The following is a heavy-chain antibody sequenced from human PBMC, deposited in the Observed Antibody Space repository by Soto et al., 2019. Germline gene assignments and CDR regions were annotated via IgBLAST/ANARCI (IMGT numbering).Heavy chain of an antibody. CDR1: GFTFDDYA. V-gene: IGHV3-9*01. J-gene: IGHJ3*02. D-gene: IGHD6-19*01. Sequence: EVQLVESGGGLVQPGRSLRLSCAASGFTFDDYAMHWVRQAPGKGLEWVSGISWNSGSIGYADSVKGRFTISRDNAKHSLYLQMNSLRAEDTALYYCAKPGGIAVAGTGYGAFDIWGQGTMVTVSS. CDR3: AKPGGIAVAGTGYGAFDI. CDR2: ISWNSGSI.